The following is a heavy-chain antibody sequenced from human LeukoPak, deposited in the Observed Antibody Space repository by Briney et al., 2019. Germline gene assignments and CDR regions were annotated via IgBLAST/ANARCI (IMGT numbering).Heavy chain of an antibody. D-gene: IGHD5-24*01. CDR2: INWNGGST. CDR1: GFTFSSYW. CDR3: AKSGYNRFDY. V-gene: IGHV3-20*04. J-gene: IGHJ4*02. Sequence: PGGSLRLSCAGSGFTFSSYWMSWVRQAPGKGLEWVSGINWNGGSTGYADSVKGRFTISRDNAKNSLYLQMNSLRAEDTAVYYCAKSGYNRFDYWGQGTRVTVSS.